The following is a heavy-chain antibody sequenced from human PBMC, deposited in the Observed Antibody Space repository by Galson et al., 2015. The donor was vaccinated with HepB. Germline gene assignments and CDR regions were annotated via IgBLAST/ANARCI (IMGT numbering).Heavy chain of an antibody. J-gene: IGHJ6*02. Sequence: SLRLSCAASGFTFSSYWMSWVRQAPGKGLEWVANIKQDGSEKYYVDSVKGRFTISRDNAKNSLYLQMNSLRAEDTAVYYCARDRGLLEWLNYYGMDVWGQGTTVTVSS. CDR2: IKQDGSEK. D-gene: IGHD3-3*01. CDR1: GFTFSSYW. CDR3: ARDRGLLEWLNYYGMDV. V-gene: IGHV3-7*03.